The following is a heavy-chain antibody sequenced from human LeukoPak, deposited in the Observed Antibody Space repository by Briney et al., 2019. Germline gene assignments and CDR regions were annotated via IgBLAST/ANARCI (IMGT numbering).Heavy chain of an antibody. Sequence: GGSLRLSCAASGFTFSSYGMHWVRQAPGKGLEWGAVISYDGSNKYYADSVKGRFTISRDNSKNTMCLQMNSLRAEDTAVYYCAKPYYGYQVYYYGMDVWGQGTTVTVSS. CDR2: ISYDGSNK. V-gene: IGHV3-30*18. CDR1: GFTFSSYG. J-gene: IGHJ6*02. D-gene: IGHD3-10*01. CDR3: AKPYYGYQVYYYGMDV.